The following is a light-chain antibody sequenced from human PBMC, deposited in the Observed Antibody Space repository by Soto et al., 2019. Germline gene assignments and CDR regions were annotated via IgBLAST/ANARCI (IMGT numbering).Light chain of an antibody. Sequence: QSALTQPASVSGSPGQSITISCTGTSRDVGGYKYVSWYQQHPGKAPKLIIYEVSNRPSGVSCRFSGSKSGNTGSLTIAGLQAEDEDDYCCSSDRGSSTLVFGGGTKLTVL. J-gene: IGLJ2*01. CDR3: SSDRGSSTLV. V-gene: IGLV2-14*01. CDR2: EVS. CDR1: SRDVGGYKY.